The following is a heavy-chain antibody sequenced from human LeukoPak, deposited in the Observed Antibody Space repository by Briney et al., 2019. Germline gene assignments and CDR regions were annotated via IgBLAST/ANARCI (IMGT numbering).Heavy chain of an antibody. D-gene: IGHD6-19*01. CDR2: MNPNSGNT. J-gene: IGHJ4*02. CDR1: GYTFTSYD. Sequence: ASVKVSCKASGYTFTSYDINWVRQATGQGLEWMGWMNPNSGNTGYAQKFQGRVTMTRNTSISTAYMELSSLRSEGTAVYYCARGQMAGIAVRRGFDYWGQGTLVTVSS. V-gene: IGHV1-8*01. CDR3: ARGQMAGIAVRRGFDY.